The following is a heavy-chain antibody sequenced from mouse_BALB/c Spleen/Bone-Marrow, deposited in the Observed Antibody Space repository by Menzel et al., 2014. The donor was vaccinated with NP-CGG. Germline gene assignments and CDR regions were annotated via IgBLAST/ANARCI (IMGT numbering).Heavy chain of an antibody. CDR2: IYPGDGDT. D-gene: IGHD2-1*01. J-gene: IGHJ4*01. V-gene: IGHV1-80*01. Sequence: VKLVESGAELVRPWSSVKISCKASGYVFSTYWMNWVKQRPGQGLERIGQIYPGDGDTNYNGKFKDKVILTADKSSSTAYMQESSLTSEDSAVYFCARSGKGAMDYWGQGTSVTVSS. CDR3: ARSGKGAMDY. CDR1: GYVFSTYW.